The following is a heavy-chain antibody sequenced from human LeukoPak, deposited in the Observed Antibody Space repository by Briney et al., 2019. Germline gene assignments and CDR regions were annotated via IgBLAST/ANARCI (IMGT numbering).Heavy chain of an antibody. V-gene: IGHV4-34*01. Sequence: SETLSLTCAVYGVSFSSYNWSWIRQPPGKGLEWIGEINHSGSTNYNPSLKSRVTISLDTSKNQFSLKLSSVTAADTAVYYCARLVSDSSDYYNFDYWGQGTLVTVSS. CDR3: ARLVSDSSDYYNFDY. J-gene: IGHJ4*02. CDR2: INHSGST. D-gene: IGHD3-22*01. CDR1: GVSFSSYN.